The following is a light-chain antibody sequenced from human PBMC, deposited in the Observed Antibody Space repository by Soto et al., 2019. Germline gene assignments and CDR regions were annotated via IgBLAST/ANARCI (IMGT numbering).Light chain of an antibody. J-gene: IGKJ1*01. CDR1: QSVSIN. Sequence: EIVMTQSPATLSVSPGERATLSCRASQSVSINLAWYQQKPGQAPRLLIYGASTRATGIPARFSGSGSGTEFTLTISSLQSEDFSVYCCQQYNNWPPETFGQGTKVEIK. CDR2: GAS. CDR3: QQYNNWPPET. V-gene: IGKV3-15*01.